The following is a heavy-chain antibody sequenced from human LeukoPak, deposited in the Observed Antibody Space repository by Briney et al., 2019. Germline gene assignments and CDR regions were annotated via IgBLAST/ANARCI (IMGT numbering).Heavy chain of an antibody. V-gene: IGHV4-59*01. J-gene: IGHJ2*01. CDR2: IYYSGSS. Sequence: SETLSLTCTVSGGSITNYYWSCIRQPPGKGLEWIGYIYYSGSSNYNPSLKSRGTISVDTSKKQFSLKVTSVTAADTAVYYCARVAALHWYFDLWGRGTLVTVSS. D-gene: IGHD2-15*01. CDR1: GGSITNYY. CDR3: ARVAALHWYFDL.